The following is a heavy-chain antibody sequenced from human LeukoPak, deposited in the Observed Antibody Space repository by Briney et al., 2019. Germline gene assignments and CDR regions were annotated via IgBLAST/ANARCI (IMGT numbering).Heavy chain of an antibody. J-gene: IGHJ6*03. CDR2: IYYSGSP. Sequence: SETLSLTCTVSGGPINSHYWSWIRQPPGKGLEWIGYIYYSGSPNYNPSHKSRVTISVDTSKNQFSLKVSSVTAADTAVYYCARVRAGTTGVFYYYYYMDVWGKGTTVTVSS. V-gene: IGHV4-59*11. CDR3: ARVRAGTTGVFYYYYYMDV. D-gene: IGHD6-13*01. CDR1: GGPINSHY.